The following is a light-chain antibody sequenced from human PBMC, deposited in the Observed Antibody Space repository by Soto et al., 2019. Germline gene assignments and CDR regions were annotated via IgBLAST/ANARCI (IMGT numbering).Light chain of an antibody. J-gene: IGKJ4*01. CDR1: QSISTW. V-gene: IGKV1-5*03. CDR2: KAS. Sequence: DIQMTQSPSTLSSSVGDRVTITCRASQSISTWLDWYQQKPGKAPKLLIYKASSLEGGVPSRFSGSGSGTEFNITISSLQPDDFETYYCQQYNTYPLTFGGGTTVDIK. CDR3: QQYNTYPLT.